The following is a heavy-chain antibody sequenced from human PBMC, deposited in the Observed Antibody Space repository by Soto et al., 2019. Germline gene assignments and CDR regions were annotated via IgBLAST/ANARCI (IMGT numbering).Heavy chain of an antibody. V-gene: IGHV3-21*01. J-gene: IGHJ3*02. CDR2: ISSSSSYI. D-gene: IGHD1-26*01. CDR3: ARAGSGSFKGDDAFDI. Sequence: EVQLVESGGGLVKPGGSLRLSCAASGFTFSSYSMNWVRQAPGKGLEWVSSISSSSSYIYYADSVKGRFTISRDNAKNSLYLKMNSLRAEDTAVYYCARAGSGSFKGDDAFDIWGQGTMVTVSS. CDR1: GFTFSSYS.